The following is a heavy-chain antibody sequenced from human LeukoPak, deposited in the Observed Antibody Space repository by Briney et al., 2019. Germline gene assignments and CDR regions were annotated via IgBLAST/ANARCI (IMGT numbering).Heavy chain of an antibody. CDR3: ARDRGQKILRYFDWLSESYYYYGMDV. D-gene: IGHD3-9*01. J-gene: IGHJ6*02. CDR2: INPNSGGT. V-gene: IGHV1-2*02. CDR1: GYTFTGYY. Sequence: ASVKVSCTASGYTFTGYYMHWVRQAPGQGLEWMGWINPNSGGTNYAQKFQGRVTMIRDTSISTAYMELSRLRSDDTAVYYCARDRGQKILRYFDWLSESYYYYGMDVWGQGTTVTVSS.